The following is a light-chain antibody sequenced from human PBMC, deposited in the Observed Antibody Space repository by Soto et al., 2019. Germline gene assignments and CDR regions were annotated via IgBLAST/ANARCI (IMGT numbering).Light chain of an antibody. V-gene: IGKV1-33*01. CDR3: QQHDNLP. J-gene: IGKJ4*01. CDR1: QDISNY. Sequence: DIQMTQSPSSLSASVGDRVTITCQASQDISNYLNWYQQKPGKAPKLLIYDASNLETGVPSRFSGSGSGTDFTVTISSLQPEDIATYYCQQHDNLPFGGGTKVEIK. CDR2: DAS.